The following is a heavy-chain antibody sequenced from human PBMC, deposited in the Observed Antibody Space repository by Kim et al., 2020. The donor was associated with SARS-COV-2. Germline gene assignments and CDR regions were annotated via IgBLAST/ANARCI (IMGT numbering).Heavy chain of an antibody. J-gene: IGHJ4*02. CDR3: ASAFYWTSPYSDY. V-gene: IGHV3-21*01. D-gene: IGHD3-9*01. CDR2: ISATGAHI. CDR1: GFTFKTYA. Sequence: GGSLRLSCEASGFTFKTYAMNWVRQAPGKGLEWVSSISATGAHIFYADSLKGRGTISRDNAKNSLYLQINNLSADDTAVYYCASAFYWTSPYSDYWGQGTLVTVSS.